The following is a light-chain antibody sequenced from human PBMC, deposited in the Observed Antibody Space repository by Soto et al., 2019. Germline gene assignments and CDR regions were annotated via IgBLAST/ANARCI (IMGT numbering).Light chain of an antibody. CDR3: QSYHSGNVV. CDR2: EDN. Sequence: FMLTQPHSVSESPGKTVTISCTRSSGSIASNYVQWYRQRPGSAPTPVIYEDNERPSGVPDRFSGSIDSSSNSASLTISGLKTDDEADYYCQSYHSGNVVFGGGTKLTVL. V-gene: IGLV6-57*04. J-gene: IGLJ2*01. CDR1: SGSIASNY.